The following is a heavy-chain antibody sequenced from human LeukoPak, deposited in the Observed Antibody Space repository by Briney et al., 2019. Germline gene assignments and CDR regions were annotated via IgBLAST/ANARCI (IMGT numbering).Heavy chain of an antibody. D-gene: IGHD6-13*01. J-gene: IGHJ2*01. V-gene: IGHV3-11*04. CDR2: ISSSGSTI. CDR1: GFTFSDYY. CDR3: ASYGIAAAGRRQDWYFDL. Sequence: GGSLRLSCAASGFTFSDYYMSWIRQAPGKGLEWVSYISSSGSTIYYADSVKGRFTISRDNAKNSLYLQMNSLRAEDTAVYYCASYGIAAAGRRQDWYFDLWGRGTLVTVSS.